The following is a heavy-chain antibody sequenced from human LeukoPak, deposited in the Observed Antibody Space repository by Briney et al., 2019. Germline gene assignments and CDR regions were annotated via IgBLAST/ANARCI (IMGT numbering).Heavy chain of an antibody. V-gene: IGHV4-38-2*02. Sequence: SETLSLTCTVSGYSISSGYYWGWIRQPPGKGLEWIGSIYYSGNTYYNASLKSRVTISVDTSKNQLSLKLSSVTAADTAVYYCARDGTTVSPAVWGKGTTVTVSS. D-gene: IGHD4-17*01. CDR1: GYSISSGYY. CDR3: ARDGTTVSPAV. J-gene: IGHJ6*04. CDR2: IYYSGNT.